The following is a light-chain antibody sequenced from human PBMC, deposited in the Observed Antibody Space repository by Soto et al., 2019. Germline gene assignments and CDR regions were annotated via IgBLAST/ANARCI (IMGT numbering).Light chain of an antibody. Sequence: QSVLTQPPSASGTPGQRVAISCSGSSSNIGGNYVYWYQQLPGTAPKLLIYRIDQRPSGVPDRFSGSKSGTSASLAISGLRSEDEAGYYCAAWDGSLSGWVFGGGTKVTVL. V-gene: IGLV1-47*01. CDR2: RID. CDR1: SSNIGGNY. J-gene: IGLJ3*02. CDR3: AAWDGSLSGWV.